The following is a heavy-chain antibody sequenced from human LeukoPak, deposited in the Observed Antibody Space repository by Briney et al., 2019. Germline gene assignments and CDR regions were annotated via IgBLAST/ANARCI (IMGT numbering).Heavy chain of an antibody. V-gene: IGHV1-46*01. Sequence: ASVKVSCKASGYTFSSYYMHWVRQAPGQGLEWMGIINPSGGSTSYAQKFQGRVTMTRDMSTSTVYMELSSLRSGDTAVYYCARDTEYCSGGSCYPDYFDYWGQGTLVTVSS. CDR2: INPSGGST. J-gene: IGHJ4*02. D-gene: IGHD2-15*01. CDR1: GYTFSSYY. CDR3: ARDTEYCSGGSCYPDYFDY.